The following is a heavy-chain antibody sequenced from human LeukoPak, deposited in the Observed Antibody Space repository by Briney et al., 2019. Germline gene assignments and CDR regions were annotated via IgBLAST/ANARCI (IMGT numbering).Heavy chain of an antibody. Sequence: GGSLRLSCAASGFTFDDYAMHWVRQAPGKGLEWVSGISWNSGSIGYADSAKGRFTISRDNAKNSLYLQMNSLRAEDTALYYCAKAGYSGYDVYYYYYYMDVWGKGTTVTVSS. CDR1: GFTFDDYA. CDR2: ISWNSGSI. D-gene: IGHD5-12*01. CDR3: AKAGYSGYDVYYYYYYMDV. J-gene: IGHJ6*03. V-gene: IGHV3-9*01.